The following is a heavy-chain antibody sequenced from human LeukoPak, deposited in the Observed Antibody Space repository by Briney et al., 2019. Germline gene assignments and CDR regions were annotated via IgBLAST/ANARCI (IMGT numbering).Heavy chain of an antibody. V-gene: IGHV4-34*01. CDR2: IDHSGST. CDR3: VTYYFDSSGPKKNY. J-gene: IGHJ4*02. Sequence: PSETLSLTCAVYGGSFSGYYWSWIRQPPGKGLEWIGEIDHSGSTNYNPSLKSRVTISVDTSKKQFSLKLSSVTAADTAVYYCVTYYFDSSGPKKNYWGQGTLVTVSS. D-gene: IGHD3-22*01. CDR1: GGSFSGYY.